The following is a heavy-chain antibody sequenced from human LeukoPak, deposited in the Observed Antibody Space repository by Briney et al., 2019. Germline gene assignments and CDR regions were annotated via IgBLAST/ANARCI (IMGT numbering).Heavy chain of an antibody. Sequence: PSGTLSLTCAVSGGSISSSNWWSWVRQPPGKGLEWIGEIYHSGSTNYNPSLKSRVTISVGKSKNQFSLKLSSVTAADTAVYYCARSSPYSGYDSVRNWFDPWGQGTLVTVSS. V-gene: IGHV4-4*02. J-gene: IGHJ5*02. CDR2: IYHSGST. D-gene: IGHD5-12*01. CDR1: GGSISSSNW. CDR3: ARSSPYSGYDSVRNWFDP.